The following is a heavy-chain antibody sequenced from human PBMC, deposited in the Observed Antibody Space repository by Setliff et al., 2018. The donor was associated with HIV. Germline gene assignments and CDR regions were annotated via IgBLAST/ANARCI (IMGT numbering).Heavy chain of an antibody. CDR3: ARYRRDDYYLTAYFDS. D-gene: IGHD1-26*01. CDR2: IYITEDT. V-gene: IGHV4-61*09. CDR1: GGSLNTGTYY. Sequence: SETLSLTCTVSGGSLNTGTYYWSWIRQPAGKGLEWSGHIYITEDTDDNPPLKSRVTISVDTSKNQFSLKLSSLTAADTAVDYCARYRRDDYYLTAYFDSWGQGTLVTVSS. J-gene: IGHJ4*02.